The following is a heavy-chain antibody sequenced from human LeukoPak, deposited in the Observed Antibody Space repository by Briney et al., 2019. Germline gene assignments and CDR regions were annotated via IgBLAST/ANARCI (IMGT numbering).Heavy chain of an antibody. V-gene: IGHV3-21*01. Sequence: PGGSLRLSCAASGFTFTTYWMHWVRQAPGKGLEWVSSISSSSSYIYYADSVKGRFTISRDNAKNSLYLQMNSLRAEDTAVYYCARGRGSSGYYYRYFDYWGQGTLVTVSS. CDR1: GFTFTTYW. D-gene: IGHD3-22*01. J-gene: IGHJ4*02. CDR3: ARGRGSSGYYYRYFDY. CDR2: ISSSSSYI.